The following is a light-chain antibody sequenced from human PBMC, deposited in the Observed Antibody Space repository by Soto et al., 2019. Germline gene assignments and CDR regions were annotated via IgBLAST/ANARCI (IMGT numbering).Light chain of an antibody. CDR2: GAS. V-gene: IGKV3-15*01. J-gene: IGKJ1*01. Sequence: EIVMRQSPATLSVSPGERATLSCGASENIGSNLVWYQEKPGQAPRLLIYGASTRATGIPAKFSGSGSGTEFTLTISSLQSEDSAVYYCQQYNDWWRFGQGTKVEIK. CDR1: ENIGSN. CDR3: QQYNDWWR.